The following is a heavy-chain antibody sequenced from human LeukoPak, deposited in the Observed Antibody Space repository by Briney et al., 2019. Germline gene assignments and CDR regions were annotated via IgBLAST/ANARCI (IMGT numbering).Heavy chain of an antibody. CDR2: INWNGGST. CDR1: GFTFDDYG. J-gene: IGHJ4*02. CDR3: ARVTYCSGGSCYQPFDY. D-gene: IGHD2-15*01. Sequence: GGSLRLSCAASGFTFDDYGMSWVRHAPGKGLEWVSGINWNGGSTGYADSVKGRFTISRDNAKNSLYLQMNSLRAEDTALYYCARVTYCSGGSCYQPFDYWGQGTLVTVSS. V-gene: IGHV3-20*04.